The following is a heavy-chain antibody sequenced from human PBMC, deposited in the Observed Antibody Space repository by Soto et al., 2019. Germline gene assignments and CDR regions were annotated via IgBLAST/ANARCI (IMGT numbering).Heavy chain of an antibody. CDR2: IYWDDDK. V-gene: IGHV2-5*02. CDR3: AHQPYSYGYGAAGDY. Sequence: SGPTLVNPTQTLTLTCTFSGFSLSTSGVGVGWIRQPPGKALEWLALIYWDDDKRYSPSLKSRLTITKDTYKNQVVLTMTNMDPVNTATYYCAHQPYSYGYGAAGDYWGQGTLVTVSS. CDR1: GFSLSTSGVG. J-gene: IGHJ4*02. D-gene: IGHD5-18*01.